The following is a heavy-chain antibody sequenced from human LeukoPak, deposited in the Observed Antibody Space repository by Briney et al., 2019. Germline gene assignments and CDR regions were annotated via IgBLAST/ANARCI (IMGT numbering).Heavy chain of an antibody. CDR3: ARADYSGGGDVGFDS. V-gene: IGHV4-31*03. J-gene: IGHJ3*02. CDR2: IYCRGST. CDR1: GGSISSGDYG. D-gene: IGHD6-19*01. Sequence: SETLSLTCTVSGGSISSGDYGWTRIRQHPGKGLDWIGYIYCRGSTYYNPSLQSRVTISVDTSKNQFSLKLSSVTAADTAVYHCARADYSGGGDVGFDSWGHRTMVT.